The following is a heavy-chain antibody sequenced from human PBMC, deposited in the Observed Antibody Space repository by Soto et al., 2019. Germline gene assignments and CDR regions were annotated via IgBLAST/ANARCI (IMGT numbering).Heavy chain of an antibody. D-gene: IGHD2-2*01. V-gene: IGHV4-39*01. CDR2: IYYSGST. CDR3: VVVPATKFDAFDI. CDR1: GGSISSSSYY. Sequence: SETLSLTCTVSGGSISSSSYYWGWIRQPPGKGLEWIGSIYYSGSTYYNPSLKSRVTISVDTSKNQFSLKLSSVTAADTAVYYCVVVPATKFDAFDIWGQGTMVTVSS. J-gene: IGHJ3*02.